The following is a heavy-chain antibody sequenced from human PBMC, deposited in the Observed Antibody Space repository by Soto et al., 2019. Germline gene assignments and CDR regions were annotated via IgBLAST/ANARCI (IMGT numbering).Heavy chain of an antibody. CDR1: GFTFGNSW. CDR3: AGDDWGPAHI. Sequence: GGSLRLSCAASGFTFGNSWMSWVRQAPGKGLEWVANIKEDGTEIHYVDSVKGRFGISRDNAKNCLYLQMSSLRVEDTGVYYRAGDDWGPAHIRGQGTPVTVSS. J-gene: IGHJ4*02. V-gene: IGHV3-7*04. CDR2: IKEDGTEI. D-gene: IGHD2-2*01.